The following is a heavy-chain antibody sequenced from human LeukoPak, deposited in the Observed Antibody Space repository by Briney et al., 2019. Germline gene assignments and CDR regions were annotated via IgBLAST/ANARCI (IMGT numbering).Heavy chain of an antibody. CDR3: ARGRGLDYFDY. V-gene: IGHV4-30-2*01. D-gene: IGHD3-10*01. CDR1: GGSISSGGYS. Sequence: SETLSLTCAVSGGSISSGGYSWSWIRQPLGKGLEWIGYIYHSGSTYYNPSLKSRVTISVDRSKNQFSLKLSSVTAADTAVYYCARGRGLDYFDYWGQGTLVTVSS. CDR2: IYHSGST. J-gene: IGHJ4*02.